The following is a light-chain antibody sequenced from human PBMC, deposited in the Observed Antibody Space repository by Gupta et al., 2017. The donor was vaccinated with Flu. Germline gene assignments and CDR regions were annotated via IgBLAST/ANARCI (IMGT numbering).Light chain of an antibody. J-gene: IGLJ3*02. V-gene: IGLV1-40*01. Sequence: QSVLTQPPSVSGAPGPRVPISCTGRSSNIGAGYDVHWYQQLPGTAPKLLIYGNSNRPSGVPDRFSGSKAGTSASLAITGLQAEEEADYYCQSYDSSLSVWVFGGGTKLTVL. CDR3: QSYDSSLSVWV. CDR2: GNS. CDR1: SSNIGAGYD.